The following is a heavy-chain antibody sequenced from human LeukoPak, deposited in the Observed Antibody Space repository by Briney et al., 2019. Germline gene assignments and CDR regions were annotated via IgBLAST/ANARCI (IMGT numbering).Heavy chain of an antibody. D-gene: IGHD2-2*01. CDR3: ARECRSSTSCPSYGMDV. V-gene: IGHV1-8*01. Sequence: ASVKVSCKASGYTFTSYDINWVRQATGQGLEWMGWMNPNSGNTGYAQKFQGRATMTRNTSISTAYMELSSLRSEDTAVYYCARECRSSTSCPSYGMDVWGQGTTVTVSS. CDR1: GYTFTSYD. CDR2: MNPNSGNT. J-gene: IGHJ6*02.